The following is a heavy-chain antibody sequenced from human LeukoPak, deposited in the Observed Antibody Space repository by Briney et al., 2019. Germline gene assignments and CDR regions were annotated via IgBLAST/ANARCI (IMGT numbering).Heavy chain of an antibody. Sequence: GESLKISCKGSGYSFTSYWIAWVRQMPGKGLEWMGINFPADSDTRYSPSFQGQVTISADKSISTAYLQWSSLKASDTAMYYCARRVSLNGMDVWGQGTTVTVSS. CDR3: ARRVSLNGMDV. D-gene: IGHD5/OR15-5a*01. CDR1: GYSFTSYW. CDR2: NFPADSDT. J-gene: IGHJ6*02. V-gene: IGHV5-51*01.